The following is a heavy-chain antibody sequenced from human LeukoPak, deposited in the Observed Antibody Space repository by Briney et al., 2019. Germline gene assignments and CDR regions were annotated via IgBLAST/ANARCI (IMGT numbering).Heavy chain of an antibody. V-gene: IGHV4-4*07. Sequence: SETLSLTCTVSGGSISSYYWSWIRQPAGKGLEWIGRIYTSGSTNYNPSLKSRVTMSVDTSKNQFSLKLSSVTAADTAVYYRARDRPYDFWSGYYTVFDYWGQGTLVTVSS. J-gene: IGHJ4*02. CDR3: ARDRPYDFWSGYYTVFDY. D-gene: IGHD3-3*01. CDR1: GGSISSYY. CDR2: IYTSGST.